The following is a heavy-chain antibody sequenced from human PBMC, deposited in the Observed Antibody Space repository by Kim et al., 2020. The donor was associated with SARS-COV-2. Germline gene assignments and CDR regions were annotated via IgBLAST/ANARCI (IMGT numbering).Heavy chain of an antibody. CDR3: ARAGDYDRRGYYGFFLH. Sequence: VRGRFTISRDNAKNTLYLQMNRLRPEDTAVYYCARAGDYDRRGYYGFFLHWGQGALVTVSS. D-gene: IGHD3-22*01. J-gene: IGHJ1*01. V-gene: IGHV3-74*01.